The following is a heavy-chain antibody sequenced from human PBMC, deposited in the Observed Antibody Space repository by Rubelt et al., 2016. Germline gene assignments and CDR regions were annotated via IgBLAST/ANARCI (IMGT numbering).Heavy chain of an antibody. D-gene: IGHD4-17*01. CDR1: GYSFTSYW. CDR3: ARSSGTTVTTVDY. J-gene: IGHJ4*02. V-gene: IGHV5-10-1*01. CDR2: IDPSDSYT. Sequence: EVQLVQSGAEVKKPGESLRISCKGSGYSFTSYWISWVRQMPGKGLEWMGRIDPSDSYTNYSPSFPGHATISADKSISTAYLQGSSLKASDTAMYYCARSSGTTVTTVDYWGQGTLVTVSS.